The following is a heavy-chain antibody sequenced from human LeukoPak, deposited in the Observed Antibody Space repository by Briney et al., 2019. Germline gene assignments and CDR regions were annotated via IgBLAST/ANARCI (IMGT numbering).Heavy chain of an antibody. D-gene: IGHD5-12*01. CDR3: ARSIVATTPMWDY. CDR1: GFTFSRYW. Sequence: GGSQRLSCAASGFTFSRYWMSWVRHAPGKGLEWLAYIKQDGSEKYYVDSVKGRFTISRDNAKNSLYLQMNSLRAEDTAVYYCARSIVATTPMWDYWGQGTLVTVSS. J-gene: IGHJ4*02. V-gene: IGHV3-7*05. CDR2: IKQDGSEK.